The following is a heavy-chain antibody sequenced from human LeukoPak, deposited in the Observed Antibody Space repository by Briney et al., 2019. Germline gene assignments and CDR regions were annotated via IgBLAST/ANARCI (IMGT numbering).Heavy chain of an antibody. Sequence: TGGSLRLSCAASGFTFSSYSMHWVRQAPGKGLDWVAVISYDGSTKYYADSVKGRFTISRDNSENTLYLQMNSLRAEDTAVYYCATYSGSWSSFDYWGQGTLVTVSS. CDR2: ISYDGSTK. D-gene: IGHD6-13*01. CDR3: ATYSGSWSSFDY. CDR1: GFTFSSYS. J-gene: IGHJ4*02. V-gene: IGHV3-30-3*01.